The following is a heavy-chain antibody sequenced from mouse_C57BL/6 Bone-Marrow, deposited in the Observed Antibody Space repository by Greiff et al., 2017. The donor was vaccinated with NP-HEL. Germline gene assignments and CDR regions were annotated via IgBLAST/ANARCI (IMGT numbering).Heavy chain of an antibody. Sequence: QVQLQQSGAELVRPGTSVKVSCKASGYAFTNYLIEWVKQRPGQGLEWIGVINPGSGGTNYNEKFKGKATLTADKSSSTAYMQLSSLTSEDSAVYFCARGDGGWYFDVWGTGTTVTVSS. V-gene: IGHV1-54*01. D-gene: IGHD1-1*02. CDR2: INPGSGGT. J-gene: IGHJ1*03. CDR1: GYAFTNYL. CDR3: ARGDGGWYFDV.